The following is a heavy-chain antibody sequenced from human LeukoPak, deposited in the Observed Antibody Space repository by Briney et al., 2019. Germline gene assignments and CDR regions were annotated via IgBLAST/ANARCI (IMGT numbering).Heavy chain of an antibody. CDR3: ARSPYSSSWYRPIYYYYYGMDV. V-gene: IGHV3-7*03. Sequence: GGSLRLSCAASGFTLSSYWMSWVRQAPGKGLEWVANIKQDGSEKYYVDSVKGRFTISRDNAKNSLYLQMNSLRAEDTAVYYCARSPYSSSWYRPIYYYYYGMDVWGQGTTVTVSS. CDR1: GFTLSSYW. CDR2: IKQDGSEK. D-gene: IGHD6-13*01. J-gene: IGHJ6*02.